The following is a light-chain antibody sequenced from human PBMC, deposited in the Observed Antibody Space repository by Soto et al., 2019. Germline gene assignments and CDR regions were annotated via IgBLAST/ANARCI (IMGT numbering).Light chain of an antibody. CDR3: AAWDDSLNGLV. V-gene: IGLV1-44*01. J-gene: IGLJ2*01. CDR2: SNN. CDR1: SSNIGSNT. Sequence: QSVLTQPPSASGTPGQRVTISCSGSSSNIGSNTVNWYQQLPKTAPKLLIYSNNQRPSGVPDRFSGSKSGTSASLAISGLQSEDEADYYCAAWDDSLNGLVFGGGTKVTVL.